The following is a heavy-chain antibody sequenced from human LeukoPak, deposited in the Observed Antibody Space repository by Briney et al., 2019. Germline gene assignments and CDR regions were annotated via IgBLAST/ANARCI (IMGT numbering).Heavy chain of an antibody. V-gene: IGHV3-11*01. CDR3: ARARYSSSSGDY. CDR1: GFTFSDYG. D-gene: IGHD6-6*01. Sequence: GGSLRLSCAASGFTFSDYGMSWVRQAPGKGLEGLSYISRGSNTIYYADSVKGRFTVSRDNAKNSLYLQMNSLRAEDTAVYYCARARYSSSSGDYWGQGTLVAVSS. CDR2: ISRGSNTI. J-gene: IGHJ4*02.